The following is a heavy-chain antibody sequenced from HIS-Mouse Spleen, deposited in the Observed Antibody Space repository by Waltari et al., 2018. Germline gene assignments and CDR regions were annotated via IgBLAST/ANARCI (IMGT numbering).Heavy chain of an antibody. D-gene: IGHD6-13*01. CDR2: IYYSGST. CDR1: GGSISSSSYY. CDR3: AREIPYSSSWYDWYFDL. V-gene: IGHV4-39*07. J-gene: IGHJ2*01. Sequence: QLQLQESGPGLVKPSETLSPTCTVSGGSISSSSYYWGCIRQPPGKGLEWIGSIYYSGSTYYNPSLKSRVTISVDTSKNQFSLKLSSVTAADTAVYYCAREIPYSSSWYDWYFDLWGRGTLVTVSS.